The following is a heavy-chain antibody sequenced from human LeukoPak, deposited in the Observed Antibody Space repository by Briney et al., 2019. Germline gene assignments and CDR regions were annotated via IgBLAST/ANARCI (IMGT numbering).Heavy chain of an antibody. CDR3: AGIAAARAFDI. CDR2: IIPIFGTA. D-gene: IGHD6-13*01. Sequence: SVKVSCKASGGTFRSYAISWVRQAPGQGLEWMGRIIPIFGTANYAQKFQGRVTITTDESTSTAYMELSSLRSEDTAVYYCAGIAAARAFDIWGQGTMVTVSS. V-gene: IGHV1-69*05. J-gene: IGHJ3*02. CDR1: GGTFRSYA.